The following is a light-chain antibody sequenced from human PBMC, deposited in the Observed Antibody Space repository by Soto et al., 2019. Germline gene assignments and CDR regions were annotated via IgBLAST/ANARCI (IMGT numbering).Light chain of an antibody. CDR1: QSISVW. CDR3: QQYSTYPYT. CDR2: KAS. Sequence: DIQMTQSPSTLTASVGDRVAITCRASQSISVWLAWYQQKPGKAPKFLIYKASILQSGVPSRFSGSGSGTEFTLTISSLQPDDFATYYCQQYSTYPYTFGQGTKVDIK. V-gene: IGKV1-5*03. J-gene: IGKJ2*01.